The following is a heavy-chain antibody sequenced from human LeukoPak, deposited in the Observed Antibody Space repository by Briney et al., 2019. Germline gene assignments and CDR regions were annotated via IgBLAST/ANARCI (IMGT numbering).Heavy chain of an antibody. CDR3: RCHSSSYYYGMDV. J-gene: IGHJ6*02. CDR2: IIPIFGIA. V-gene: IGHV1-69*04. CDR1: GGTFNSYA. D-gene: IGHD6-13*01. Sequence: SVKVSCKASGGTFNSYAISWVRQAPGQGLEWMGRIIPIFGIANYAQKFQGRVTITADKSTSTAYMELSSLRSEDTAVYYCRCHSSSYYYGMDVWGQGTTVTVSS.